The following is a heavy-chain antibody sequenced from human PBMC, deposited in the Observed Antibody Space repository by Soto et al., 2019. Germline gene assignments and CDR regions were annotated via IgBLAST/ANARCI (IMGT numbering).Heavy chain of an antibody. J-gene: IGHJ4*02. CDR1: GFTLSDYY. D-gene: IGHD2-2*01. CDR3: ARVPDCSSSGCYNYFDI. Sequence: EVQLVESGGGLVQPGGSLRLSCAASGFTLSDYYMHWARQAPGKGLVWVSRISNDGSNTDYADSVKGRFTISRDNAKNTMHLQMNSLRAEDTAVYYCARVPDCSSSGCYNYFDIWGQGTLVTVSS. CDR2: ISNDGSNT. V-gene: IGHV3-74*01.